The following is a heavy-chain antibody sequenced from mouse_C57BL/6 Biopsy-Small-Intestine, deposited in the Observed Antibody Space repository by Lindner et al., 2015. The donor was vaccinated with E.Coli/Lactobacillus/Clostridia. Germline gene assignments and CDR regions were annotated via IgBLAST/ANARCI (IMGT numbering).Heavy chain of an antibody. J-gene: IGHJ4*01. D-gene: IGHD2-1*01. Sequence: VQLQESGPGLVQPSQSLSITCTVSGFSLTNYGLHWLRQSPGKGLEWLGVIWTGGSTDYNAGFISRLSISKDNSKSQVLFKMNSLQADDTAIYYCARNFDGKIPFYFAMDYWGQGTSVTVSS. CDR1: GFSLTNYG. V-gene: IGHV2-2*01. CDR3: ARNFDGKIPFYFAMDY. CDR2: IWTGGST.